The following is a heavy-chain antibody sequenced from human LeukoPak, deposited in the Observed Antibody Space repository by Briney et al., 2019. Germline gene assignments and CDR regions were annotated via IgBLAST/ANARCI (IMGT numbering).Heavy chain of an antibody. CDR3: ARDLSLGAPGGFDY. D-gene: IGHD3-16*01. V-gene: IGHV3-21*01. J-gene: IGHJ4*02. CDR1: GFTFRSYT. Sequence: GRSLRLSCAASGFTFRSYTMNLVRQAPRNGLDSVSTISSSSTYIYYADSVKGRFTISRDNAENSVYLQMDSLRGDDTAVYYCARDLSLGAPGGFDYWGQGTLVTVSS. CDR2: ISSSSTYI.